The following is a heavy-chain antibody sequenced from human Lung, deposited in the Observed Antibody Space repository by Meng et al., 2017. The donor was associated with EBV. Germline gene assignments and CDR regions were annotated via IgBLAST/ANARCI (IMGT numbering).Heavy chain of an antibody. CDR1: GGSINSGGYY. CDR2: IYYSGTT. V-gene: IGHV4-30-4*01. CDR3: ARDRSGYTNFDY. J-gene: IGHJ4*02. D-gene: IGHD5-12*01. Sequence: QVQLQESGPGLVKASQTLSLTCVVSGGSINSGGYYWSWIRQPPGKGPEWIGYIYYSGTTYYNPSLESRVTISVDTSKNQFSLKLNSVTAADTAVYYCARDRSGYTNFDYWGQGTLVTVSS.